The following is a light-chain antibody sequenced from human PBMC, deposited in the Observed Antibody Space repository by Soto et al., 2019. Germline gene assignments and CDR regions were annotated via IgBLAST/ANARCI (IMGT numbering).Light chain of an antibody. CDR1: QSISSY. CDR2: GAS. Sequence: EIVLTQSPGTLSLSPGERATLPCRASQSISSYLAWYQQKPGQAPGLLISGASTRATGIPDRFSGSGSGTDFTLTISRLEPEDFAVYYCQQYGSSPYTFGQGTNLEIK. J-gene: IGKJ2*01. CDR3: QQYGSSPYT. V-gene: IGKV3-20*01.